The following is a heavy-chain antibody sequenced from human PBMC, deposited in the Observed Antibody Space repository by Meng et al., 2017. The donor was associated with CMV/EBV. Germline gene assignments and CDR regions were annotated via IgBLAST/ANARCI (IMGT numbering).Heavy chain of an antibody. Sequence: LRLLCAVYGGPFSGYYWRWIPQPPGKGLEWIGDINHSGSTNYNPYRKSRVTISVDTSKNQSSQKLSSVTAADTAVYYCARGRLRYCSSTSCHTNYWGQGTLVTVSS. D-gene: IGHD2-2*02. CDR1: GGPFSGYY. CDR2: INHSGST. CDR3: ARGRLRYCSSTSCHTNY. J-gene: IGHJ4*02. V-gene: IGHV4-34*01.